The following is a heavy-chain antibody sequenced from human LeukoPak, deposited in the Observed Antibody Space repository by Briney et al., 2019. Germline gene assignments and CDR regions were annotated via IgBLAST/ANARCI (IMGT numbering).Heavy chain of an antibody. J-gene: IGHJ4*02. CDR3: ARLYGDRPANFDY. Sequence: GASVKVSCKASGGTFSSYAISWVRQAPGQGLEWMGRIIPILGIANYAQKFQGRVTITADKSTGTAYMELSSLRSEDTAVYYCARLYGDRPANFDYWGQGTLVTVSS. CDR2: IIPILGIA. D-gene: IGHD4-17*01. CDR1: GGTFSSYA. V-gene: IGHV1-69*04.